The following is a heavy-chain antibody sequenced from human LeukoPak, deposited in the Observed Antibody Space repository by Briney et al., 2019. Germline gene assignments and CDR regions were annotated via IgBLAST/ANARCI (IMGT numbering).Heavy chain of an antibody. CDR3: ARHEQWLGSLDP. CDR2: IYYRGST. D-gene: IGHD6-19*01. Sequence: KTSETLSLTCTVSGGSISSPSYYWGWIRQPPGKGLEWIGSIYYRGSTYYNPSLKTRVTISVDTSKNQFSLKLSSVTAADTAVYYCARHEQWLGSLDPWGQGTLVTVSS. J-gene: IGHJ5*02. V-gene: IGHV4-39*01. CDR1: GGSISSPSYY.